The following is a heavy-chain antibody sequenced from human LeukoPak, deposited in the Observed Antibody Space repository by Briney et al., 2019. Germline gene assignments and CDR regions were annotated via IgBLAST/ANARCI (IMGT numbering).Heavy chain of an antibody. CDR2: ITDTGFAT. Sequence: GGSLRLSCAASGFTFSNYAMTWVRQAPGKGLEWVSGITDTGFATFYADSVRGRFTISRDNSRNALYLQMDSLRAEDTAVYYCARAGFCSTTTCYNPFDYWGQGTRVTVSS. J-gene: IGHJ4*02. V-gene: IGHV3-23*01. CDR3: ARAGFCSTTTCYNPFDY. D-gene: IGHD2-2*01. CDR1: GFTFSNYA.